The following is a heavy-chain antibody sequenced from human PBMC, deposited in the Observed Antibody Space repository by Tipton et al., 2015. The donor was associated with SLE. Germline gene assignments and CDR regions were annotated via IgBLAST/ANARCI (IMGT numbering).Heavy chain of an antibody. J-gene: IGHJ4*02. Sequence: SLRLSCAASGLTFDDYAMSWVRQAPGKGLEWVSGINWNGGSTSYADSVKGRFIISRDNAKKSLYLQMNSLRAEDTALYYCARLRDIVLYWGQGTLVTVSS. CDR3: ARLRDIVLY. CDR1: GLTFDDYA. CDR2: INWNGGST. V-gene: IGHV3-20*04. D-gene: IGHD2-15*01.